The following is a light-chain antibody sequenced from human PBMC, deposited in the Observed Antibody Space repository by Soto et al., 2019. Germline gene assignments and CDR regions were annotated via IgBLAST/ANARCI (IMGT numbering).Light chain of an antibody. Sequence: QSALTQPASVSGSPGQSITISCTGTSSDVGSYNLVSWYQQHPGKAPKLMIYEGSKRPSGVSNRFSGSRSGNTASLTISGLQAEDEADYYCSSYSGSYTPVIFGGGTKVTVL. CDR3: SSYSGSYTPVI. CDR1: SSDVGSYNL. J-gene: IGLJ2*01. V-gene: IGLV2-14*02. CDR2: EGS.